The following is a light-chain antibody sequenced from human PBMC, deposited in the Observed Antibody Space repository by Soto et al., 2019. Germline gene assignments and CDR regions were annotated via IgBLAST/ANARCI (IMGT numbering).Light chain of an antibody. CDR2: GAS. CDR1: QSVDSNY. V-gene: IGKV3-20*01. CDR3: QQYGELPPT. J-gene: IGKJ1*01. Sequence: EIILTQSPGTLSLFPGERATISCRASQSVDSNYLAWYQRKPGQAPRLLIFGASTRATGVPDKFSGSGSGTDFTLSISRLEPEDFAVFYCQQYGELPPTFGQGTKVEVK.